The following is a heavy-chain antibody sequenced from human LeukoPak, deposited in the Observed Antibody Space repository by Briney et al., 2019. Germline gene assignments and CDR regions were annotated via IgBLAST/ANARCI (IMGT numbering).Heavy chain of an antibody. CDR2: INTNTGNP. CDR3: ARGRYGDLRGYYYYYHMDV. V-gene: IGHV7-4-1*02. J-gene: IGHJ6*03. CDR1: GYTFTSYA. D-gene: IGHD4-17*01. Sequence: ASVKVSCKASGYTFTSYAMNWVRHAPGQGHEWMGWINTNTGNPTYAQGFTGWFVFSLDTSVSTAYLQISSLKAEDTAVYYCARGRYGDLRGYYYYYHMDVWGKGTTVTVS.